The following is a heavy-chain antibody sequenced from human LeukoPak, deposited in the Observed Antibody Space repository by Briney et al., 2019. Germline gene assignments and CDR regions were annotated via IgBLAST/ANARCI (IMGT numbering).Heavy chain of an antibody. CDR2: MNPNSGNT. CDR1: GYTFTSYD. D-gene: IGHD2-2*02. Sequence: GASVKVSCKASGYTFTSYDINWVRQATGQGLEWMGWMNPNSGNTGYAQKFQGRVTMTRNTSISTAYMELSSLRSEDTAVYYCARYLFGSTSCYIDPWGQGTLVTVSS. CDR3: ARYLFGSTSCYIDP. J-gene: IGHJ5*02. V-gene: IGHV1-8*01.